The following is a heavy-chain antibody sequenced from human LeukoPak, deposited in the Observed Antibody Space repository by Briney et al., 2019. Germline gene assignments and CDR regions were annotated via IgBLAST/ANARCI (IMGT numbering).Heavy chain of an antibody. CDR3: ARTYYDFWSGPYYYYYGMDV. V-gene: IGHV3-21*01. J-gene: IGHJ6*02. CDR2: ISSSSSYI. CDR1: GFTFSSYS. D-gene: IGHD3-3*01. Sequence: PGGSLRLSCAASGFTFSSYSMNWVRQAPGKGLEWVSSISSSSSYIYYADSVKGRFTISRDNAKNSLYLQMNSLRAEDTAVYYCARTYYDFWSGPYYYYYGMDVWGQGTTVTVSS.